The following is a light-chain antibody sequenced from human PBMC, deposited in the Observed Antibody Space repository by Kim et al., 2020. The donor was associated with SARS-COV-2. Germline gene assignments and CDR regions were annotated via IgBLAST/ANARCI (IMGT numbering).Light chain of an antibody. Sequence: PRQAAGITCPGCKLGDKYVSWYQQKPGQSPVVGIYQDNQRPSGIPERFSGSNSGNTATLTISGTQAMDEADYYCQAWDSSTHNYVFGAGTKVTVL. J-gene: IGLJ1*01. CDR1: KLGDKY. CDR2: QDN. V-gene: IGLV3-1*01. CDR3: QAWDSSTHNYV.